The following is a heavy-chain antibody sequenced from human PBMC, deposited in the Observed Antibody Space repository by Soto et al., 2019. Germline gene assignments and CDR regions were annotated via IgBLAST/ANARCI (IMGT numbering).Heavy chain of an antibody. J-gene: IGHJ4*02. CDR3: ARGTWLRSSFDY. CDR2: IKHSGST. D-gene: IGHD5-12*01. CDR1: GGSFSGYY. V-gene: IGHV4-34*01. Sequence: QVQLQQWGAGLLKPSETLSLTCAVYGGSFSGYYWSWIRQPPGKGLEWIGEIKHSGSTYYNPSLKSRVTISVDTSKNQFSLKLSSVTAADTAVYYCARGTWLRSSFDYWGQGTLVTVSS.